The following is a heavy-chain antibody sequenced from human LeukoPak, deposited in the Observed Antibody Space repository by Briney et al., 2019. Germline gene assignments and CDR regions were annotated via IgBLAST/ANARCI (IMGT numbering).Heavy chain of an antibody. CDR3: ATGLAVAAPRDAFDI. Sequence: SETLSLTCTVSGGSVSSGSYYWSWIRQPPGKGLEWIGRIYTSGSTNYNPSLKSRVTMSVDTSKNQFSLKLSSVTAADTAVYYCATGLAVAAPRDAFDIWGQGTMVTVSS. D-gene: IGHD6-19*01. V-gene: IGHV4-61*01. CDR2: IYTSGST. CDR1: GGSVSSGSYY. J-gene: IGHJ3*02.